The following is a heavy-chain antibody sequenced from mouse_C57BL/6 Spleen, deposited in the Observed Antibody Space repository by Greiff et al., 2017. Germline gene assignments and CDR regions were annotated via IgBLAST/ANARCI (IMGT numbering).Heavy chain of an antibody. Sequence: VQLQQPGAELVKPGASVKLSCKASGYTFTRYWMHWVKQRPGQGLEWIGMIHPNSGSTNYNEKFKSKATLTVDKSSSTAYMQLSSLTSEDSAVYYCASRYDYDEGYWGQGTTLTVSS. CDR2: IHPNSGST. D-gene: IGHD2-4*01. CDR3: ASRYDYDEGY. J-gene: IGHJ2*01. CDR1: GYTFTRYW. V-gene: IGHV1-64*01.